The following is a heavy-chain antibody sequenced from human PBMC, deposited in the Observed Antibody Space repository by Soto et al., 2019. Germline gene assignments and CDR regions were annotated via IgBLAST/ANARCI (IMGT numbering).Heavy chain of an antibody. CDR3: ARDGIDIVVVPAAISFYCGMDV. CDR2: ISYDGSNK. CDR1: GFTFSSYA. J-gene: IGHJ6*02. D-gene: IGHD2-2*01. V-gene: IGHV3-30-3*01. Sequence: GGSLRLSCAASGFTFSSYAMHWVRQAPGKGLEWVAVISYDGSNKYYADSVKGQFTMSRDISKNTPYLQMNSLSAEDTAVYYRARDGIDIVVVPAAISFYCGMDVWGQGTTVTVSS.